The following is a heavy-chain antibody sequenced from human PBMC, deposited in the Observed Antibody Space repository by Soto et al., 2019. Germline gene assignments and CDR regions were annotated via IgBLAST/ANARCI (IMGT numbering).Heavy chain of an antibody. V-gene: IGHV3-33*01. Sequence: SLRLSCAASGFTFSSYGMHWVRQAPGKGLEWVAVIWYDGSNKYYGDSVKGRLIISRDNSKNTVYLQMNSLRAGDTAVYYCATERGDYNSSPDYWGQGTLVTVSS. CDR1: GFTFSSYG. CDR3: ATERGDYNSSPDY. CDR2: IWYDGSNK. J-gene: IGHJ4*02. D-gene: IGHD3-10*01.